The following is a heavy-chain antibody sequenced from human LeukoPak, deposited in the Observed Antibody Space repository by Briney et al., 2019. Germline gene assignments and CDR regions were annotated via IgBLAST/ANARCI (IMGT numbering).Heavy chain of an antibody. V-gene: IGHV5-10-1*01. J-gene: IGHJ3*02. CDR3: ARTMVDSHFAFDI. D-gene: IGHD4/OR15-4a*01. CDR2: IDPSDSYN. Sequence: GESLKISGKGSGYSFTSYWITWVRQMPGKGLEWMGRIDPSDSYNNYRPSFQGHVTISADQYISTAYLQWSSLKASDSAMYYCARTMVDSHFAFDIWGQGTMVTVSS. CDR1: GYSFTSYW.